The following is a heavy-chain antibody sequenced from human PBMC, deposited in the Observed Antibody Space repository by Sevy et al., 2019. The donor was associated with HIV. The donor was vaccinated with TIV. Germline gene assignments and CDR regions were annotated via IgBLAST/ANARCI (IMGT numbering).Heavy chain of an antibody. J-gene: IGHJ4*02. CDR3: ARVQREYYDRSGYGY. D-gene: IGHD3-22*01. Sequence: GGSLRLSCAASGFTFSSYAMHWVRQAPGKGLEWVAVISYDGSNKNYADSVKGRFTISRENSKTTLYLQMNSLGAEDTAGYYCARVQREYYDRSGYGYWGQGTLVTVSS. CDR2: ISYDGSNK. V-gene: IGHV3-30-3*01. CDR1: GFTFSSYA.